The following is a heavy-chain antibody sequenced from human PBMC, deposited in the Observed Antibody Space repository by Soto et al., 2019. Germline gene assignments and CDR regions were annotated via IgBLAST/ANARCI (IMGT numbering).Heavy chain of an antibody. Sequence: QVQLVESGGDVVQPGRSLRLSCAASRFTFSNYGMHWVRQTLGKGLEWVAVISYDGSNKYYADSVKGRFTISRDNSKNTLYLQMNSLRAEDTAVYYCVKGGYHYFDYWGQGTLVTVSS. CDR2: ISYDGSNK. D-gene: IGHD5-12*01. V-gene: IGHV3-30*18. CDR3: VKGGYHYFDY. CDR1: RFTFSNYG. J-gene: IGHJ4*02.